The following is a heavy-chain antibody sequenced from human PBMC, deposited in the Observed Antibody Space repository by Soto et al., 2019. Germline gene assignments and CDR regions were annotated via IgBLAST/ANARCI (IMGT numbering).Heavy chain of an antibody. Sequence: QLQLQESGSGLVKPSQTLSLTCAVSGGSISSGGYSCSCIRQPPGKGLEWSGYIYHSGSTYYNPSLTSRVTIAVDRSKNQFSLKLSSVTAADTAVYYCARVSPYYYDSIGYTYYFDYWGQGTLVTVSS. CDR2: IYHSGST. CDR3: ARVSPYYYDSIGYTYYFDY. J-gene: IGHJ4*02. CDR1: GGSISSGGYS. V-gene: IGHV4-30-2*01. D-gene: IGHD3-22*01.